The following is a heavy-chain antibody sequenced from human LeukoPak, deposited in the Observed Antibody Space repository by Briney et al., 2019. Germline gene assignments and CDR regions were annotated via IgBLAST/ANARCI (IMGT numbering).Heavy chain of an antibody. D-gene: IGHD3-22*01. Sequence: KPSDTLSLTCTVSGGSISSYYWSWIRQPPGKGLEWIGYISYSGRTNYNPSLKTRVTISVDTSKNQFSLKLSSVTAADTAVYYCARGMYYYDSSGYYGPAYYFDYWGQGTLVTVSS. CDR3: ARGMYYYDSSGYYGPAYYFDY. CDR1: GGSISSYY. J-gene: IGHJ4*02. CDR2: ISYSGRT. V-gene: IGHV4-59*07.